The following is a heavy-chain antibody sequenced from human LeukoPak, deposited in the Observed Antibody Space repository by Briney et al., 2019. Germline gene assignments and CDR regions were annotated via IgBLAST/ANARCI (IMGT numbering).Heavy chain of an antibody. Sequence: GGSLRLSCAASGFTFSSYAMHWVRQAPGKGLEWVAVISYDGNNKYYADSVKGRFTISRDNSKNTLYLQMDSLRAEDTAVYYCASEVERGPYGSGSCGYGLDVWGQGTTVTVSS. J-gene: IGHJ6*02. CDR1: GFTFSSYA. CDR2: ISYDGNNK. V-gene: IGHV3-30*04. D-gene: IGHD3-10*01. CDR3: ASEVERGPYGSGSCGYGLDV.